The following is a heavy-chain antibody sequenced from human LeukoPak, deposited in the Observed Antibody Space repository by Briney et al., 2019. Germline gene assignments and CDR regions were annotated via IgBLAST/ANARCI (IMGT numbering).Heavy chain of an antibody. CDR3: AKDKYSSGWETTGPFDY. CDR2: ISGSGGST. CDR1: GFTFSSYA. J-gene: IGHJ4*02. V-gene: IGHV3-23*01. Sequence: GGSLRLSCAASGFTFSSYAMSGVRQAPGKGLEWVSAISGSGGSTYYADSVKGRFTISRDNSKNTLYLQMNSLRAEDTAVYYCAKDKYSSGWETTGPFDYWGQGTLVTVSS. D-gene: IGHD6-19*01.